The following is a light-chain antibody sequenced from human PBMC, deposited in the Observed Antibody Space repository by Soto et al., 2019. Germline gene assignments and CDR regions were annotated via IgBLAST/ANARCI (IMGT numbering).Light chain of an antibody. CDR3: TSFTSSKTRV. J-gene: IGLJ3*02. CDR2: DVI. Sequence: QSALTQPASVSGSPGQSVAISCSGTSSDVGGYADVSWFQQHPGRAHKLLIYDVINRPSGVSTRFSGSKSGNTASLTISGLQAEDEADFYCTSFTSSKTRVFGGGTKLTVL. V-gene: IGLV2-14*01. CDR1: SSDVGGYAD.